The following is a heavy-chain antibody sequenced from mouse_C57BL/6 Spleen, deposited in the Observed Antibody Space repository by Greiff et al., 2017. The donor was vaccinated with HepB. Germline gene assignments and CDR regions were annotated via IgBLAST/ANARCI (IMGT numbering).Heavy chain of an antibody. Sequence: DVHLVESGGGLVKPGGSLKLSCAASGFTFSDYGMHWVRQAPEKGLEWVAYISSGSSTIYYADTVKGRFTISRDNAKNNLFLQMTSLRSEDTAMYYCARGGYGNYLYYAMDYWGQGTSVTVSS. CDR2: ISSGSSTI. V-gene: IGHV5-17*01. CDR3: ARGGYGNYLYYAMDY. J-gene: IGHJ4*01. CDR1: GFTFSDYG. D-gene: IGHD2-1*01.